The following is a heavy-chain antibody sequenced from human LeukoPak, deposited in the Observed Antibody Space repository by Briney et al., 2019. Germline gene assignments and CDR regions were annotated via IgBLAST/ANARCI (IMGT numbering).Heavy chain of an antibody. CDR2: INHSGST. Sequence: SETLSLTCAVYGGSFSGYYWSWIRQPPGKGLEWIGEINHSGSTNYNPSLKSRVTISVDTSKNQFSLKLSSVTAADTAVYYWARVSGYSYGHFDYWGQGTLVTVSS. V-gene: IGHV4-34*01. CDR3: ARVSGYSYGHFDY. J-gene: IGHJ4*02. D-gene: IGHD5-18*01. CDR1: GGSFSGYY.